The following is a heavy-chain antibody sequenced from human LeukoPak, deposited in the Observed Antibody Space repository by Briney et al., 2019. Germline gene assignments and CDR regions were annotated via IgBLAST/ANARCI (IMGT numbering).Heavy chain of an antibody. J-gene: IGHJ4*02. CDR3: ARHGGPYCGGDCYLDY. V-gene: IGHV4-59*08. D-gene: IGHD2-21*02. Sequence: KPSETLSLTCTVSGGSISSYYWSWIRQPPGKGLEWIGYTYYSGSTNYNPSLKSRVTISVDTSKNQFSLKLSSVTAADTAVYYCARHGGPYCGGDCYLDYWGQGTLVTVSS. CDR2: TYYSGST. CDR1: GGSISSYY.